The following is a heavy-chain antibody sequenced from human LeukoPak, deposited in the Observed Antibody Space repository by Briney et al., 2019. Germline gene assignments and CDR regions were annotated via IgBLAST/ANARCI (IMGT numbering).Heavy chain of an antibody. CDR1: GFTFSSYS. Sequence: QPGGSLRLSCAASGFTFSSYSMNWVRQAPGKGLEWVSYISSSSSRIYYADSVKGRFTISRDNAKNSLYLQMNSLRAEDTAVYYCAREVRMYYDILTGGYWGQGTLVTVSS. CDR3: AREVRMYYDILTGGY. V-gene: IGHV3-48*01. J-gene: IGHJ4*02. CDR2: ISSSSSRI. D-gene: IGHD3-9*01.